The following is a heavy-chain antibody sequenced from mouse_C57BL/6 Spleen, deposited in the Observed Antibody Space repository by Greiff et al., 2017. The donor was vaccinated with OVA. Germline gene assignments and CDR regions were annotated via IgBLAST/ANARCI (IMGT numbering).Heavy chain of an antibody. CDR2: IWTGGGT. Sequence: VQLQQSGTGLVAPSQSLSITCTVSGFPLTSYAISWVRQPPGKGLEWLGVIWTGGGTNYNSALKSRLSISKDNSKSQVFLKMNSLQTDDTARYYCARLYYYAMDYWGQGTSVTVSS. CDR1: GFPLTSYA. CDR3: ARLYYYAMDY. V-gene: IGHV2-9-1*01. J-gene: IGHJ4*01.